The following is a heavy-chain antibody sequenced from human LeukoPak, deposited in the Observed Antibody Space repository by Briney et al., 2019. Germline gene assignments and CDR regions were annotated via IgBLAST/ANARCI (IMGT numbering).Heavy chain of an antibody. V-gene: IGHV3-13*01. D-gene: IGHD3-10*01. J-gene: IGHJ6*02. CDR3: ASEESRGVYGMDV. Sequence: GGSLRLSCAASGFSLSRYDMHWVRHPTGGGLEWVSTISPAGHTYYPDSVKGRFTISRENAKNSLFLQLNNLRAGDTAVYFCASEESRGVYGMDVWGQGTTVTVSS. CDR1: GFSLSRYD. CDR2: ISPAGHT.